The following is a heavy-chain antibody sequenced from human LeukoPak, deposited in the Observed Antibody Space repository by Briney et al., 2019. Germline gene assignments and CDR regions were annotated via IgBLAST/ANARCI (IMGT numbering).Heavy chain of an antibody. V-gene: IGHV1-2*02. D-gene: IGHD2-21*01. CDR2: INPDSGVT. CDR3: ARADRLDGAPYLIGP. Sequence: GASVEVSCKTYGYTFTDYYLHWVRQAPGQGLEWMGWINPDSGVTSSAQKFRGRFSMTRDTSISTIYMEVAWLTSEDTAIYYCARADRLDGAPYLIGPWGQGTLVTVSS. J-gene: IGHJ5*02. CDR1: GYTFTDYY.